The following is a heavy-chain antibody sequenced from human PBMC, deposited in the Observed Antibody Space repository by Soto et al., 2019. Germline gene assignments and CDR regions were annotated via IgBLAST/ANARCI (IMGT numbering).Heavy chain of an antibody. J-gene: IGHJ6*02. D-gene: IGHD6-19*01. Sequence: QVQLVESGGGVVQPGRSLRLSCAASGFTFSSYAMHWVRQAPGKGLEWVAVISYDGSNKYYADSVKGRFTISRDNSKNTLYLQMNSLRAEDTAVYYCARHLKGPVADYYGMDVWGQGTTVTVSS. CDR3: ARHLKGPVADYYGMDV. CDR1: GFTFSSYA. CDR2: ISYDGSNK. V-gene: IGHV3-30-3*01.